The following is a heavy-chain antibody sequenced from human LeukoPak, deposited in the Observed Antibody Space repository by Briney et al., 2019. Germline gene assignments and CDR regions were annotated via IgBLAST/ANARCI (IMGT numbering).Heavy chain of an antibody. J-gene: IGHJ3*02. CDR1: GGTFSSYA. CDR2: IIPIFGTA. CDR3: AREGYCSGGSCPDAFDI. V-gene: IGHV1-69*06. Sequence: SVKVSCKASGGTFSSYAISWVRQAPGQGLEWMGGIIPIFGTANYAQKFQGRVTITADKSTSTAYMELSSLRSEDTAVYYCAREGYCSGGSCPDAFDIWGQGTMVTVSS. D-gene: IGHD2-15*01.